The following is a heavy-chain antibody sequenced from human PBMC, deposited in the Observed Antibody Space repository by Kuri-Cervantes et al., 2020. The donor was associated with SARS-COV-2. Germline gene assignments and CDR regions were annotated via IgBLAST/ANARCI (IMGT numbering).Heavy chain of an antibody. Sequence: GGSLRLSCVASGFTFNNYGMDWVRQAPGKGLEWVASIWYGGTYKYYGESVKGRFTISRDNSKNTLYLQMNSLRAEDAAVYYCAKTPLPTVTTGVFDYWGQGTLVTVSS. CDR1: GFTFNNYG. V-gene: IGHV3-30*02. D-gene: IGHD4-17*01. CDR3: AKTPLPTVTTGVFDY. CDR2: IWYGGTYK. J-gene: IGHJ4*02.